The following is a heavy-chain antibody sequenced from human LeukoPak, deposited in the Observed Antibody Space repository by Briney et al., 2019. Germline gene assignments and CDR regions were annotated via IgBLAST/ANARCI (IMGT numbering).Heavy chain of an antibody. Sequence: GESLRLSCAASGFTFSSYSMNWVRQAPGKGLEWVSSITSSSRYIYYADSVKGRFTISRDNAKNSLYLQMNYLRAEDTAVYYCARMEQWLVYFDYWGQGTLVTVSS. CDR3: ARMEQWLVYFDY. CDR2: ITSSSRYI. J-gene: IGHJ4*02. V-gene: IGHV3-21*01. D-gene: IGHD6-19*01. CDR1: GFTFSSYS.